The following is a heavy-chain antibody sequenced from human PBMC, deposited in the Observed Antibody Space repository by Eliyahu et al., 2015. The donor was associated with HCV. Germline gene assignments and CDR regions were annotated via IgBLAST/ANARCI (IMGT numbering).Heavy chain of an antibody. CDR3: ARDYSPSSGWYNWFDP. Sequence: QVQLVESGGGVVQPGTSLXLSCAVXGFTFSSYAMHWVRQAPGKGVEWVAVISYDGSNKKYGDSVQGRFSISRDNSNNTLYLQMDSLRPEDTAVYYCARDYSPSSGWYNWFDPWGQGTQVTVSS. CDR1: GFTFSSYA. J-gene: IGHJ5*02. V-gene: IGHV3-30-3*01. CDR2: ISYDGSNK. D-gene: IGHD6-19*01.